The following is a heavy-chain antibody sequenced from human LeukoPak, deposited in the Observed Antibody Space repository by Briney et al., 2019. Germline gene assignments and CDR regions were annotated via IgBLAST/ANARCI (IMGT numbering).Heavy chain of an antibody. Sequence: GGSLRLSCAASGFTFSDYYVSWIRQAPGKGLEWVSYISNSGGATNYGDSVRGRFTISRDNSKNSLYLEMNSLRAEDTAIYFCARESYYGSGTYFNFDSWGQGILVTVSS. CDR2: ISNSGGAT. CDR1: GFTFSDYY. J-gene: IGHJ4*02. V-gene: IGHV3-11*01. D-gene: IGHD3-10*01. CDR3: ARESYYGSGTYFNFDS.